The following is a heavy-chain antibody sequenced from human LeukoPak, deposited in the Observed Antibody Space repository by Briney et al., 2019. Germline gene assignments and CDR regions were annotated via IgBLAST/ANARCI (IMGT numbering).Heavy chain of an antibody. V-gene: IGHV3-33*01. CDR2: IWYDGSDK. D-gene: IGHD3-10*01. CDR1: GFTFNSYG. J-gene: IGHJ4*02. Sequence: GGSLRFSCAASGFTFNSYGMHWVRQAPGKGLEWVALIWYDGSDKYYADSVKGRFTISRDNSKNTLHLQMNSLRAEDTAVYYCARGRVVIPEGPDYWGQGTLVTVS. CDR3: ARGRVVIPEGPDY.